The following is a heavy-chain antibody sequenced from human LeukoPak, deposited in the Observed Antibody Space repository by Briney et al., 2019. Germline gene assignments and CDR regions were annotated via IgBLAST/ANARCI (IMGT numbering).Heavy chain of an antibody. CDR1: GFTFSSYA. V-gene: IGHV3-23*01. Sequence: GGSLRLSCAASGFTFSSYAMSWVRQAPGKGLEWVSAISGSGGSTYYADSVKGRFTISRDNSKNTLYLQMNSLRAEDTAVYYCANLSPGIMAGRVFDYWGQGTLVTVSS. CDR2: ISGSGGST. J-gene: IGHJ4*02. D-gene: IGHD1-26*01. CDR3: ANLSPGIMAGRVFDY.